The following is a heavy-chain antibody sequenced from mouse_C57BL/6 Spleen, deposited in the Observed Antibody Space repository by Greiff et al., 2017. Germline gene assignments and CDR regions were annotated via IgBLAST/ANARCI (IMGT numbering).Heavy chain of an antibody. J-gene: IGHJ2*01. V-gene: IGHV1-55*01. CDR3: ARSRIPFDY. CDR2: IYPGSGST. Sequence: QVQLQQSGAELVKPGASVKMSCKASGYTFTSYWITWVKQRPGQGLVWIGDIYPGSGSTNYNEKFKSKATLTVDTSSSTAYMQLSSLTSEDSAVYYCARSRIPFDYWGQGTTLTVSS. CDR1: GYTFTSYW.